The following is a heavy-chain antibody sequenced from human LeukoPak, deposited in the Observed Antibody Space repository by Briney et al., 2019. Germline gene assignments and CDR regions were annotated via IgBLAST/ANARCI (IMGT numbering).Heavy chain of an antibody. J-gene: IGHJ4*02. D-gene: IGHD3-10*01. CDR3: ANGEWLDY. Sequence: GRSLRLSCAASGFTFSSYGMHWVRQAPGKGLEWVAVISYDGSNKYYADSVKGRFTISRDNSKNTLYLQMNSLRAEDTAVYYCANGEWLDYWGQGTLVTVSS. V-gene: IGHV3-30*18. CDR1: GFTFSSYG. CDR2: ISYDGSNK.